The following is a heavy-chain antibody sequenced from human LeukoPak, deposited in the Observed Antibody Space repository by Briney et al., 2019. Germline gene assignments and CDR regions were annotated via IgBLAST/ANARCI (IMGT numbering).Heavy chain of an antibody. CDR2: INPNSGGT. D-gene: IGHD2-2*01. J-gene: IGHJ6*02. Sequence: ASVKVSRKPSGYMFTGYYMHWVRQAPGQGLEWLGWINPNSGGTNYAEKFEGRVTMTRDTSISTAFMELSNLRSDDTAVYYCVKSHCSSSSCNKNRYYGMDVWGQGTTVTVS. CDR3: VKSHCSSSSCNKNRYYGMDV. CDR1: GYMFTGYY. V-gene: IGHV1-2*02.